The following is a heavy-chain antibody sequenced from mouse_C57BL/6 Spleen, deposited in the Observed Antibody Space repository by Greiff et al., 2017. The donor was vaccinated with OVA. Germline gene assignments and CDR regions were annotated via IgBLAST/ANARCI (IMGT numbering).Heavy chain of an antibody. V-gene: IGHV1-26*01. J-gene: IGHJ4*01. CDR3: ARRGGLLYHYYAMDY. D-gene: IGHD2-12*01. CDR2: INPNNGGT. Sequence: VQLQQSGPELVKPGASVKISCKASGYTFTDYYMNWVKQSHGKSLEWIGDINPNNGGTSYNQKLKGKATLTVDKSSSTAYMELRSLTSEASAVDYCARRGGLLYHYYAMDYWGQGTSVTVSS. CDR1: GYTFTDYY.